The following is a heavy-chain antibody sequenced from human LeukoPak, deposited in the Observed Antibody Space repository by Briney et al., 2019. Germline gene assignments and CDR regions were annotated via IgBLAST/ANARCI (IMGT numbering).Heavy chain of an antibody. V-gene: IGHV1-2*02. Sequence: ASVKVSCKASGYTFSGYYMQWVRQAPGQGPEWMGWINPKNGGTNYAQTFQGRVTMTRDTSITTAYLELSRLRSDDTAVYYCARIGYNHYFDYWGQGTLVTVSS. D-gene: IGHD1-14*01. J-gene: IGHJ4*02. CDR1: GYTFSGYY. CDR3: ARIGYNHYFDY. CDR2: INPKNGGT.